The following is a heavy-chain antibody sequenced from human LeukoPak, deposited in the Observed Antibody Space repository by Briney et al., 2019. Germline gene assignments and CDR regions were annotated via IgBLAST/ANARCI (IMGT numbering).Heavy chain of an antibody. D-gene: IGHD1-26*01. CDR2: IRSKPYGGTA. J-gene: IGHJ4*02. Sequence: GGSLRLSCTASGFTFGNYAVTWVRQAPGKGLEWVGFIRSKPYGGTAEYAASVQGRFTISRDDSKTIAYLQMNSLKTEDTAVYYCSRYGFVGADFDYWAGEPWSPSPQ. CDR1: GFTFGNYA. CDR3: SRYGFVGADFDY. V-gene: IGHV3-49*04.